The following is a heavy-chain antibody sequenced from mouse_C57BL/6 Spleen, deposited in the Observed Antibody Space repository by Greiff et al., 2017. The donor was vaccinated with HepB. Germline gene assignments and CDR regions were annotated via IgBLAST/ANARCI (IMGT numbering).Heavy chain of an antibody. V-gene: IGHV1-76*01. D-gene: IGHD2-4*01. CDR1: GYTFTDYY. CDR3: ARYYDYAGWFAY. Sequence: VQLQESGAELVRPGASVKLSCKASGYTFTDYYINWVKQRPGQGLEWIARIYPGSGNTYYNEKFKGKATLTAEKSSSTAYMQLSSLTSEDSAVYFCARYYDYAGWFAYWGQGTLVTVSA. J-gene: IGHJ3*01. CDR2: IYPGSGNT.